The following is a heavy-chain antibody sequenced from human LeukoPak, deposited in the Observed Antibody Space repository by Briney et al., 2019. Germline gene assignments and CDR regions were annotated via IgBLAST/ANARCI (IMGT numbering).Heavy chain of an antibody. V-gene: IGHV3-7*01. D-gene: IGHD3-3*01. Sequence: GGSLRLSCAASGFTFNNYWMSWVRQAPGKGLEWVANIKPDGSEKFYVDSVKGRCTISRDNAENSLYLQINSLRAEDTAVYYCAKLSDFWSGYYLPGFFDYWGQGTLVTVSS. CDR2: IKPDGSEK. J-gene: IGHJ4*02. CDR3: AKLSDFWSGYYLPGFFDY. CDR1: GFTFNNYW.